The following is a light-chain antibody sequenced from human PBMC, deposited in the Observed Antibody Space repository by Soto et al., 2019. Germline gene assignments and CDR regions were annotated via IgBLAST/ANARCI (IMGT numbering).Light chain of an antibody. J-gene: IGLJ2*01. V-gene: IGLV1-47*01. CDR3: ATWDDSLSGPV. Sequence: QSVLTQPPSASGTPGQRVTISCSGSNSNIGRNYVYWYQQLPGTAPKLLIYRNNQPPSGVPDRFSGSKSGTSASLAISGLRSEDEADYYCATWDDSLSGPVFGGGTKLTVL. CDR1: NSNIGRNY. CDR2: RNN.